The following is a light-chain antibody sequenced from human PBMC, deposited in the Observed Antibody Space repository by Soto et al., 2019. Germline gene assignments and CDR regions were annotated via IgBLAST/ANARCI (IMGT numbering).Light chain of an antibody. J-gene: IGKJ1*01. Sequence: LAPAPATLSFSPGAGATLSCRASQSVASYLALYQQKPGQAPRLLIYDGSNRATGIPARFSGSGSGTDFTLTISRRQPEDFAVYYCQQYGSTTPWTFGQGTKVDIK. CDR2: DGS. CDR1: QSVASY. V-gene: IGKV3-11*01. CDR3: QQYGSTTPWT.